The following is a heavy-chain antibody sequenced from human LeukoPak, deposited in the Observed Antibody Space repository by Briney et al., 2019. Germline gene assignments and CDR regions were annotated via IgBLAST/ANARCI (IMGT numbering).Heavy chain of an antibody. CDR1: GFTFSDYW. V-gene: IGHV3-48*01. CDR3: ARRAPSDLDV. CDR2: ISGSGNSM. Sequence: GGSLRLSCAGSGFTFSDYWMHWVRQAPGKGLEWISSISGSGNSMYYADSVQGRFTISRDNAKNSLYLQMNSLRAEDTAVYYCARRAPSDLDVWGKGTTVTVSS. J-gene: IGHJ6*04. D-gene: IGHD2-21*02.